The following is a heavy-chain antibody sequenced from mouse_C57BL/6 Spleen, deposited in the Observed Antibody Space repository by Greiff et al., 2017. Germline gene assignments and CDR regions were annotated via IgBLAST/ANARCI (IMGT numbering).Heavy chain of an antibody. CDR2: IFPGSGST. Sequence: VQLQESGPELVKPGASVKISCKASGYTFTDYYINWVKQRPGQGLEWIGWIFPGSGSTYYNEKFKGKATLTVDKSSSTAYMLLSSLTSEDSAVYFCARSRKSSYEGMDYWGQGTSVTVSS. CDR3: ARSRKSSYEGMDY. CDR1: GYTFTDYY. J-gene: IGHJ4*01. V-gene: IGHV1-75*01. D-gene: IGHD3-1*01.